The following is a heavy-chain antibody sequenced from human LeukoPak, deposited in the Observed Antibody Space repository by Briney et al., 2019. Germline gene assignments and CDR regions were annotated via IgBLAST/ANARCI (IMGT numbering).Heavy chain of an antibody. D-gene: IGHD6-13*01. Sequence: SETLSLTCTVSGGSVISGNYFWSWIRQPAGKGLEWIGRIHTSGSTNYDPSLKSRATISVDTSNNQFSLKLSSVTAADTAVYYCATQDSSSWYFDSWGQGTLVTVSS. CDR3: ATQDSSSWYFDS. CDR1: GGSVISGNYF. J-gene: IGHJ4*02. CDR2: IHTSGST. V-gene: IGHV4-61*02.